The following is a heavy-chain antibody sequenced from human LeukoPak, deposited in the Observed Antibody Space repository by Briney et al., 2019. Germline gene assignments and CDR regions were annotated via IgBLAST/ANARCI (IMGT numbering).Heavy chain of an antibody. CDR1: GGSFSGYY. D-gene: IGHD3-9*01. Sequence: PETLSLTCAVYGGSFSGYYWSWIRQPPGKGLEWIGEINHSGSTNYNPSLKSRVTISVDTSKNQFSLKLGSVTAADTAVYYCARNKRYFDWVTDYWGQGTLVTVSS. V-gene: IGHV4-34*01. J-gene: IGHJ4*02. CDR2: INHSGST. CDR3: ARNKRYFDWVTDY.